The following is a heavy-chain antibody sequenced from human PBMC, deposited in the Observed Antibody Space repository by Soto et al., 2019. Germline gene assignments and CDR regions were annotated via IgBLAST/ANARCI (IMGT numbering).Heavy chain of an antibody. D-gene: IGHD3-3*01. CDR1: GFTFSSYC. CDR2: IKQDRSEK. V-gene: IGHV3-7*01. CDR3: ARVGVAVFGVVHLDY. Sequence: PGGSLRLSCAASGFTFSSYCMSWVRQAPGKGLEWVANIKQDRSEKYYVDSVKGRFTISRDNAKNSLYLQMNSLRAEDTAVYYCARVGVAVFGVVHLDYWGQGTLVTVSS. J-gene: IGHJ4*02.